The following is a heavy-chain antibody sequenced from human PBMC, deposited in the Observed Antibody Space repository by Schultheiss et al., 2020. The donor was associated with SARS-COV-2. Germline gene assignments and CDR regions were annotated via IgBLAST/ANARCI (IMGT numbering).Heavy chain of an antibody. J-gene: IGHJ3*02. CDR2: INPSSGDT. Sequence: ASVKVSCKASGYTFTGYYIHWVRQAPGQGLEWMGRINPSSGDTDYAQKFQGRVTMTRDTSISTAYMELSRLRSDDTALYYCARAPQYYYDDAFDIWGQGTTVTVSS. CDR1: GYTFTGYY. D-gene: IGHD3-22*01. V-gene: IGHV1-2*06. CDR3: ARAPQYYYDDAFDI.